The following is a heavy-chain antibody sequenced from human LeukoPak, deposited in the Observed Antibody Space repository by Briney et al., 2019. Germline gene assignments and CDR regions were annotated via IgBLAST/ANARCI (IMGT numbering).Heavy chain of an antibody. CDR1: GASISSYY. CDR3: ARMGTTFDAFDI. J-gene: IGHJ3*02. D-gene: IGHD1-26*01. CDR2: SHYTENS. Sequence: SETLSLTCTVSGASISSYYWSWIRQSPGRGLEWIGFSHYTENSRYNLSLKSRLTISIDTSENQFSLKLTSVTAADTAVYYCARMGTTFDAFDIWSQGTSVTVS. V-gene: IGHV4-59*01.